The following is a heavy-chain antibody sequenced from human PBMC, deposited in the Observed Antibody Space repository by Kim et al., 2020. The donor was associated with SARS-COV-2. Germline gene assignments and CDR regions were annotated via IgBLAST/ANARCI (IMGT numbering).Heavy chain of an antibody. J-gene: IGHJ6*02. V-gene: IGHV1-46*01. CDR2: INPSGGST. Sequence: ASVKVSCKASGYTFTSYYMHWVRQAPGQGLEWMGIINPSGGSTSYAQKFQGRVTMTRDTSTSTVYMELSSLRSEDTAVYYCARARHLGAYYYYYGMDVWGQGTTVTVSS. CDR3: ARARHLGAYYYYYGMDV. D-gene: IGHD1-1*01. CDR1: GYTFTSYY.